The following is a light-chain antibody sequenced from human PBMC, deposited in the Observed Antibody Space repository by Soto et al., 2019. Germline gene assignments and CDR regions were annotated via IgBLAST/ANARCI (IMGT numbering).Light chain of an antibody. V-gene: IGLV2-8*01. Sequence: QSALTQPHSASGSPGQSVTISCTGTSSDIGGYNFVSWYQQHPGKAPKLMIDEVNKRPSGVPDRFSGSKSGNTASLTVSGLEAEDEADYYCSSYADTNNLVFGGGTKLTVL. CDR3: SSYADTNNLV. CDR2: EVN. J-gene: IGLJ2*01. CDR1: SSDIGGYNF.